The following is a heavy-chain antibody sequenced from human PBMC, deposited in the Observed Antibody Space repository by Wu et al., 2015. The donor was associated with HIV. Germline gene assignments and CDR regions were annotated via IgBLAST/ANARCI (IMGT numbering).Heavy chain of an antibody. V-gene: IGHV1-69*01. CDR3: ARDREKVATQDAFDI. CDR1: GYIFSGHY. Sequence: QVQLVQSGPEVKTPGASVKLSCKASGYIFSGHYIHWVRQAPGQKLEWMGGIIPVFGTAIYAQNFQGRVTFTGDESTSTAYMELSSLRSEDTALYFCARDREKVATQDAFDIWGQGTMVTVSS. J-gene: IGHJ3*02. CDR2: IIPVFGTA. D-gene: IGHD5-12*01.